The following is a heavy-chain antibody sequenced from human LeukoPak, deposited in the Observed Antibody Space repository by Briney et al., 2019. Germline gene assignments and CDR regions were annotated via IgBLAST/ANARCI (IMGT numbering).Heavy chain of an antibody. CDR2: INSAESST. Sequence: GGSLRLSCAASQFTFSDYWMHWVRQAPGKGLVWVSRINSAESSTTYADSVKGRFTISRDNAKNTLYLQMNSLRAEDMAVYYCARGGPYSTSPLDYWGQGTLVTVSS. J-gene: IGHJ4*02. V-gene: IGHV3-74*01. CDR3: ARGGPYSTSPLDY. D-gene: IGHD2-2*01. CDR1: QFTFSDYW.